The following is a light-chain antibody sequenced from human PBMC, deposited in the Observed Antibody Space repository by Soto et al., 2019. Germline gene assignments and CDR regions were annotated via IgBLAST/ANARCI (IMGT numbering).Light chain of an antibody. CDR1: QSVSSSY. J-gene: IGKJ1*01. Sequence: EIVLTQSPGTLSSSPGERATLSCRASQSVSSSYLAWYQQKPGQAPRLLIYGASRRATDIPARFSGSGSGTEFTLTISSLQSEDFAVYYCQQYNNWPKTFGQGTRWIS. CDR2: GAS. CDR3: QQYNNWPKT. V-gene: IGKV3D-15*01.